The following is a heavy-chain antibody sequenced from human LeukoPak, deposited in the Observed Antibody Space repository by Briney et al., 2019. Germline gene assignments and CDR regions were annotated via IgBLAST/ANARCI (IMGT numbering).Heavy chain of an antibody. CDR3: ASDIAVAGVFDY. V-gene: IGHV1-2*02. D-gene: IGHD6-19*01. J-gene: IGHJ4*02. Sequence: GASVKVSCKASGYTFTDYYLHWVRQAPGQGLEWMGWIKPNSGGTNYAHKFQGRVTMTRDTSISTAYMELSRLRSDDTAVHYCASDIAVAGVFDYWGQGTLVTVSS. CDR1: GYTFTDYY. CDR2: IKPNSGGT.